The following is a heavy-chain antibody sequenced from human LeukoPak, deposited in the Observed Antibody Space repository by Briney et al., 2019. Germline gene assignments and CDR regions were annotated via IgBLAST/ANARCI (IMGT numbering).Heavy chain of an antibody. D-gene: IGHD2/OR15-2a*01. CDR1: GYTFTSYY. V-gene: IGHV1-46*01. J-gene: IGHJ4*02. CDR2: INPSGGGT. Sequence: ASVKVSCKASGYTFTSYYMHWVRQAPGQGLEWTGIINPSGGGTSYAQKFQGRVTMTRDTSTSTVYMELSSLRSEDTAVYYCARNSNAKRYFDYWGQGTLVTVSS. CDR3: ARNSNAKRYFDY.